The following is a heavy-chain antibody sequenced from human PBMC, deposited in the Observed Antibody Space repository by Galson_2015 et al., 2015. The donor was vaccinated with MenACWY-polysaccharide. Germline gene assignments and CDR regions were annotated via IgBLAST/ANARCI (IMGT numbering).Heavy chain of an antibody. V-gene: IGHV3-74*01. CDR3: VGPLGRGGTGAYGMDA. J-gene: IGHJ6*02. CDR2: INSDGSST. D-gene: IGHD3-10*01. Sequence: SLRLSCAASGLTFSNNWIHWVRQAPGKGLAWVSRINSDGSSTAYADSVKGRFTISRDNAKNTLFLQMNSLRVEDTAVYFCVGPLGRGGTGAYGMDAWGQGTTVTVSS. CDR1: GLTFSNNW.